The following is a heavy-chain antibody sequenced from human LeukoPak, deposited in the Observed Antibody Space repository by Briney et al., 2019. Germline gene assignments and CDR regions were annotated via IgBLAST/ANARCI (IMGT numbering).Heavy chain of an antibody. Sequence: GGSLRLSCAASGFTFSNYAMTWVRQAPGTGLDWVSTISGSGGSTYYADSVKGRFTISRDNSKNTPSLQMNSLRVEDTAVYYCEMTPFDYWGQGTLVTVSS. CDR1: GFTFSNYA. CDR2: ISGSGGST. CDR3: EMTPFDY. J-gene: IGHJ4*02. V-gene: IGHV3-23*01.